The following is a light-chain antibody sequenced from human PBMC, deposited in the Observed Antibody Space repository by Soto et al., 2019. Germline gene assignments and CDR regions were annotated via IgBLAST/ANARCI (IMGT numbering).Light chain of an antibody. CDR2: EDH. CDR3: QSYDSSNHGV. CDR1: SGSIASNS. J-gene: IGLJ3*02. V-gene: IGLV6-57*01. Sequence: NFMLTQPHSVSESPGQTVTISFTRSSGSIASNSVQWYQQRPGSSPTTVIFEDHQTPSGVPNRFSDSIDSSSNSAALTISGLKTEDEGDFSCQSYDSSNHGVFGGGTKVTVL.